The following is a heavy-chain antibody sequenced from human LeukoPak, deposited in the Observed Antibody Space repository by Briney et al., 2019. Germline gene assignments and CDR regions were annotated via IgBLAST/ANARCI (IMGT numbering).Heavy chain of an antibody. V-gene: IGHV3-23*01. Sequence: PGGSLRLSCAASGFTFSSYAMSWVRQAPGKGLEWVSAISGSGGSTYYADSVKGRFTISRDNAKNSLYLQMNSLRAEDTAVYYCARVYDPEGYFDYWGQGTLVTVSS. CDR3: ARVYDPEGYFDY. CDR1: GFTFSSYA. D-gene: IGHD3-16*01. J-gene: IGHJ4*02. CDR2: ISGSGGST.